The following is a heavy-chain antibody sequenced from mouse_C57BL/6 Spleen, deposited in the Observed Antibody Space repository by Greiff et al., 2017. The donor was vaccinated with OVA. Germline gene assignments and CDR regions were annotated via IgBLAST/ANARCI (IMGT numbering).Heavy chain of an antibody. D-gene: IGHD2-3*01. J-gene: IGHJ3*01. CDR3: ARSDDGYYGAY. CDR1: GYAFSSSW. V-gene: IGHV1-82*01. Sequence: QVQLQQPGAELVKPGASVKISCKASGYAFSSSWMNWVKQRPGKGLEWIGRIYPGDGDTNYNGKFKGKATLTADKSSSTAYMQLSSLTSEDSAVYFCARSDDGYYGAYWGQGTLVTVSA. CDR2: IYPGDGDT.